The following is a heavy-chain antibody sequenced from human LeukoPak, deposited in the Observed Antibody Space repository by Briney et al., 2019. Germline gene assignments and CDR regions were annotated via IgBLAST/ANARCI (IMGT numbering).Heavy chain of an antibody. CDR2: IKEDGSEK. D-gene: IGHD3-16*01. J-gene: IGHJ4*02. CDR1: GFTFSNYD. CDR3: ARGGGRHVEY. V-gene: IGHV3-7*03. Sequence: GGSLRLSCAASGFTFSNYDMHWVRQAPGKGLEWVANIKEDGSEKNYVDSVKGRFTISRDNAKNSLYLQMNSLRAEDTAVYYCARGGGRHVEYWGQGNLVTVSS.